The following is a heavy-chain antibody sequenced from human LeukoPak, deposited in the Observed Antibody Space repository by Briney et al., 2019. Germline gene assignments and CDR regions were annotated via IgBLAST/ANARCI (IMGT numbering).Heavy chain of an antibody. Sequence: GGSLRLSCAASGFTFSSYAMHWVRQAPGKGLEWVAAISYDGSNKYSADSVKGRFTISRDNAKNSLYLQMNSLRAEDTAVYYCARSYTYDFWSGYPVDYYYYMDVWGKGTTVTVSS. CDR3: ARSYTYDFWSGYPVDYYYYMDV. V-gene: IGHV3-30*04. CDR2: ISYDGSNK. CDR1: GFTFSSYA. D-gene: IGHD3-3*01. J-gene: IGHJ6*03.